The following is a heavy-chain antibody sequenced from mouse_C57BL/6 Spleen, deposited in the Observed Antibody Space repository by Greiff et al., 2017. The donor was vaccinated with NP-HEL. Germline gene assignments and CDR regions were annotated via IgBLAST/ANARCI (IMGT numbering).Heavy chain of an antibody. CDR3: ASESTMIKEAWFAY. Sequence: EVKLMESGGGLVKPGGSLKLSCAASGFTFSSYAMSWVRQTPEKRLEWVATISDGGSYTYYPDNVKGRFTISRDNAKNNLYLQMSHLKSEDTAMYYCASESTMIKEAWFAYWGQGTLVTVSA. V-gene: IGHV5-4*03. D-gene: IGHD2-4*01. J-gene: IGHJ3*01. CDR2: ISDGGSYT. CDR1: GFTFSSYA.